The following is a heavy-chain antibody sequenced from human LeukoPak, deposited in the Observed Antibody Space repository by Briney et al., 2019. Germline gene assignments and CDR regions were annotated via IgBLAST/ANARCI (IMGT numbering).Heavy chain of an antibody. Sequence: PGGSLRLSCAASGFTFSSYSMNWVRQAPGKGLEWVSSISSSSSYIYYADSAKGRFTISRDNAKNSLYLQMNSLRAEDTAVYYCAREYSSSPGGLDAFDIWGQGTMVTVSS. J-gene: IGHJ3*02. V-gene: IGHV3-21*01. D-gene: IGHD6-6*01. CDR2: ISSSSSYI. CDR1: GFTFSSYS. CDR3: AREYSSSPGGLDAFDI.